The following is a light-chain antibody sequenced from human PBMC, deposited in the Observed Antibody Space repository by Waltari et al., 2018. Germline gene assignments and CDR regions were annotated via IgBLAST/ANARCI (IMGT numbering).Light chain of an antibody. CDR1: QCVSSY. Sequence: EIVLTQSPATLSLSPGERATLSCRASQCVSSYLAWYQQKLGQAPRLLNYDASNRATGIPARFSGSGSGTDFTLTISSLEPEDFAVYYCQQRTNWPPGFTFGPGTKVDIK. CDR2: DAS. CDR3: QQRTNWPPGFT. J-gene: IGKJ3*01. V-gene: IGKV3-11*01.